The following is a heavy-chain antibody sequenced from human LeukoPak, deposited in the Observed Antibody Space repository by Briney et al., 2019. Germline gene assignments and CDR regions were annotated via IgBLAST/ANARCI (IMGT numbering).Heavy chain of an antibody. V-gene: IGHV1-18*01. CDR1: GYTFTSYG. CDR2: ISAYNGNT. D-gene: IGHD3-10*01. Sequence: GASVKVSCKASGYTFTSYGISWVRQAPGQGLEWMGWISAYNGNTNYAQKLQGRVTMTTDTSTSTAYMELRSLRSDDTAVYYCARGEQSYGSGSYYNGGRFDPWGQGTLVTVSS. J-gene: IGHJ5*02. CDR3: ARGEQSYGSGSYYNGGRFDP.